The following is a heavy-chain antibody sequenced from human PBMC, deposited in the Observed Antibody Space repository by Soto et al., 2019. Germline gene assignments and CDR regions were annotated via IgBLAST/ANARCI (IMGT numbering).Heavy chain of an antibody. CDR3: ARGETISDY. CDR2: IYYSGST. CDR1: GGSISSYY. Sequence: SETLSLTCTVSGGSISSYYWSWIRQPPGKGLEWIGYIYYSGSTNYNPSLKSRVTISVDTSKNQFSLKLSSVTAADTAVYYCARGETISDYWGQGTLVTVSS. D-gene: IGHD3-9*01. J-gene: IGHJ4*02. V-gene: IGHV4-59*01.